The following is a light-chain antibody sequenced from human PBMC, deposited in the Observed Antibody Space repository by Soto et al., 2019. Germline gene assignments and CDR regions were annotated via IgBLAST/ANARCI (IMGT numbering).Light chain of an antibody. CDR2: GAS. J-gene: IGKJ2*01. V-gene: IGKV3-15*01. CDR1: QNVSSN. CDR3: QQYNNSYT. Sequence: EIVMTQSPATLSVSPGERATLSCRASQNVSSNLAWYQQKPGQAPRLLIYGASTRATGIPARFSGSGSGTEFTLTISSLQSEDFAVYYCQQYNNSYTFGQGTKLEIK.